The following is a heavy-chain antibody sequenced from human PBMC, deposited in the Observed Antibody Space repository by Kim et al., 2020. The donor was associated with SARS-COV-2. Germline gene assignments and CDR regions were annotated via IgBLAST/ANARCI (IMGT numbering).Heavy chain of an antibody. V-gene: IGHV1-3*01. CDR3: ASSYYDILTGYSKKYYYYYGMDV. D-gene: IGHD3-9*01. J-gene: IGHJ6*02. CDR1: GYTFTSYA. Sequence: ASVKVSCKASGYTFTSYAMHWVRQAPVQRLEWMGWINAGNGNTKYSQKFQGRVTITRDTSASTAYMELSSLRSEDTAVYYCASSYYDILTGYSKKYYYYYGMDVWGQGTTVTVSS. CDR2: INAGNGNT.